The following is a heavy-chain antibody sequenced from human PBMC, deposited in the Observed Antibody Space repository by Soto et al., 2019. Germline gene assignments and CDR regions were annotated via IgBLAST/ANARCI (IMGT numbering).Heavy chain of an antibody. J-gene: IGHJ4*02. D-gene: IGHD2-15*01. CDR3: ARDQCSGGSCLSDY. V-gene: IGHV3-30-3*01. CDR1: GFTFSSYA. Sequence: ESGGGVVQPGRSLRLSCAASGFTFSSYAMHWVRQAPGKGLEWVAVISYDGSNKYYADSVKGRFTISRDNSKNTLYLQMNSLRAEDTAVYYCARDQCSGGSCLSDYWGQGTLVTVSS. CDR2: ISYDGSNK.